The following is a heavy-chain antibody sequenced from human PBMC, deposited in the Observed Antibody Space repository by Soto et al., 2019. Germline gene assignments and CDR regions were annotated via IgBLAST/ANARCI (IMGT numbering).Heavy chain of an antibody. CDR3: ARDRDYYDRSGFLDY. CDR1: GFTFSSYA. Sequence: GWSLRLSCAASGFTFSSYAMHWVRQAPGKGLEWVAVISYDGSNKYYADSVKGRFTISRDNSKNTLYLQMNSLRAEDTAVYYCARDRDYYDRSGFLDYWGQGTLVTVSS. D-gene: IGHD3-22*01. J-gene: IGHJ4*02. CDR2: ISYDGSNK. V-gene: IGHV3-30-3*01.